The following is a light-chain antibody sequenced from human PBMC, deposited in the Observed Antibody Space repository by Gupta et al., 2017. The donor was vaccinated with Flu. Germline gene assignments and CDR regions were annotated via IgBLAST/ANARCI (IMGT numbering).Light chain of an antibody. Sequence: SPATLSLSPGERATLSCRASQSVSSDLAWYQQKPGQAPRLLIYDASNRATGIPARFSGSGSGTDFTLTISSLEPEDFAVYYCQQRSNWLTFGGGTKVEIK. CDR2: DAS. CDR1: QSVSSD. V-gene: IGKV3-11*01. CDR3: QQRSNWLT. J-gene: IGKJ4*01.